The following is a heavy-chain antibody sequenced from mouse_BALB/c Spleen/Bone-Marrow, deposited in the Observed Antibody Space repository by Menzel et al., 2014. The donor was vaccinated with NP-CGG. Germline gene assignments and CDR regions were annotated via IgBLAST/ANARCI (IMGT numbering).Heavy chain of an antibody. CDR3: ARGDYGSNYDDY. J-gene: IGHJ2*01. V-gene: IGHV3-6*02. CDR1: GYSITRGYY. D-gene: IGHD1-1*01. CDR2: IXYDGTN. Sequence: ESGPGLVKPSQSLSLTSSVTGYSITRGYYWNWIRQXPXXXLEWMXYIXYDGTNDYNPSLKNRISITRDTSKNQFFLKLNSVTTEDTATYYCARGDYGSNYDDYWGQGTTLTVSS.